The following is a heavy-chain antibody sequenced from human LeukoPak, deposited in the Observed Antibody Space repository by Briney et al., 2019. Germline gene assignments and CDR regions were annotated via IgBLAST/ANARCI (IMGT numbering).Heavy chain of an antibody. D-gene: IGHD1-7*01. J-gene: IGHJ5*02. CDR3: ARHRVYDWNYPIWFDP. Sequence: PSGTLSLTCTVSGGSISITSYYWGWIRQPPGKGLEWVGSAYYSGRTYYNPSLKSRVTISVDTSKNQFSLRLSSVTAADTAVYYCARHRVYDWNYPIWFDPWGQGTLVTVSS. CDR2: AYYSGRT. V-gene: IGHV4-39*01. CDR1: GGSISITSYY.